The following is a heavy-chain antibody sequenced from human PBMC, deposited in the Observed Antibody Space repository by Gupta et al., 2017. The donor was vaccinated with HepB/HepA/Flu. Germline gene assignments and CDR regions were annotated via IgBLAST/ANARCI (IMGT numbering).Heavy chain of an antibody. CDR3: ARDPNHIVVLTAIDY. V-gene: IGHV3-30-3*01. Sequence: QVQLVESGEGVSQLGGTWIPPGQPSGSPLVCLAMHWVRQAPGKGLEWVAVISYDGSEIYYADSVKGRFTISRDNFKNTLYLQMNSLRVEDTAVYYCARDPNHIVVLTAIDYWGQGTLVTVSS. J-gene: IGHJ4*02. D-gene: IGHD2-21*02. CDR1: GSPLVCLA. CDR2: ISYDGSEI.